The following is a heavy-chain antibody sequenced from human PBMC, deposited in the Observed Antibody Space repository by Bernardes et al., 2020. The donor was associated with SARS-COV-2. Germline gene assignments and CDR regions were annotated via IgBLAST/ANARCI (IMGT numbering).Heavy chain of an antibody. Sequence: ASVKVSCKASGYTFTTYDINWVRQAAGQGLEWMGWINTNTGNPTYAQGFTGRFVFSLDTSVSTAYLQISSLKAEDTAVYYCARDLDTQEYYYYGMDVWGQGTTVTVSS. D-gene: IGHD5-18*01. V-gene: IGHV7-4-1*02. J-gene: IGHJ6*02. CDR3: ARDLDTQEYYYYGMDV. CDR1: GYTFTTYD. CDR2: INTNTGNP.